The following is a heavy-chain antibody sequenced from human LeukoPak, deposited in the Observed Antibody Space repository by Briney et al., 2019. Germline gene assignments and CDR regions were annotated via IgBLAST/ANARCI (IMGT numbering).Heavy chain of an antibody. CDR2: TYYRSKWNN. CDR1: GDSVSSNSAA. D-gene: IGHD3-10*01. CDR3: ARARGYFDL. V-gene: IGHV6-1*01. J-gene: IGHJ2*01. Sequence: SQTLSLTCAISGDSVSSNSAAWSWIVQSPSRGLEWLGRTYYRSKWNNNYAISVKSRITINPDTSKNQFSLQLNSVTPEDTGVYYCARARGYFDLWGRGTLVTVSS.